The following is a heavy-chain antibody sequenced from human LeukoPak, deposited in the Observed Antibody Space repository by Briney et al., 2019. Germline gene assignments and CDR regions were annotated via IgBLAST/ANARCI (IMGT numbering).Heavy chain of an antibody. CDR3: ARDIGYGSGSYYNNLVGY. V-gene: IGHV7-4-1*02. D-gene: IGHD3-10*01. J-gene: IGHJ4*02. Sequence: ASVKVSCKVSGYTLTELSMHWVRQAPGQGLEWMGWINTNTGNPTYAQGFTGRFVFSLDTSVSTAYLQISSLKAEDTAVYYCARDIGYGSGSYYNNLVGYWGQGTLVTVSS. CDR1: GYTLTELS. CDR2: INTNTGNP.